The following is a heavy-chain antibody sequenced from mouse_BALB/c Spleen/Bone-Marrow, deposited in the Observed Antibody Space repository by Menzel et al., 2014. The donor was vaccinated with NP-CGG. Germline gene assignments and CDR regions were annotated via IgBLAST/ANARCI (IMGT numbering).Heavy chain of an antibody. CDR1: GYSITRDYA. CDR2: ISYSGST. D-gene: IGHD2-4*01. J-gene: IGHJ3*01. CDR3: ARSSSYDYDVGFAY. V-gene: IGHV3-2*02. Sequence: DSGPGLVKPSQSLSLTCIVTGYSITRDYAWNWIRQFPGNKLEWMGYISYSGSTTYNPSLESRISITRDTSKNQFFLQLNSVTTEDTATYYCARSSSYDYDVGFAYWGQGTLVTVSA.